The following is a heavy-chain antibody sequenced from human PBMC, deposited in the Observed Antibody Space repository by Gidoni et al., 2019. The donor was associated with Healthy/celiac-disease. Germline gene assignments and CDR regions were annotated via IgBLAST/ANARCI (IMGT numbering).Heavy chain of an antibody. Sequence: QLQLQESGPGLVKPSETLSLTCTVSGGSISSSSYYWGWIRQPPGKGLEWIGSIYYSGSTYYNPSLKSRVTISVDTSKNQFSLKLSPVTAADTAVYYCGSMPYYYYMDVWGKGTTVTVSS. J-gene: IGHJ6*03. D-gene: IGHD2-2*01. CDR1: GGSISSSSYY. V-gene: IGHV4-39*01. CDR3: GSMPYYYYMDV. CDR2: IYYSGST.